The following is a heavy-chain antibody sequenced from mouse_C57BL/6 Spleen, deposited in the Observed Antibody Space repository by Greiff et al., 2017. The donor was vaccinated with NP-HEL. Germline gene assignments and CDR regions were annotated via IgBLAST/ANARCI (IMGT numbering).Heavy chain of an antibody. V-gene: IGHV1-72*01. CDR3: ASSTGTGLYYAMDY. CDR1: GYTFTSYW. Sequence: QVQLQQPGAELVKPGASVKLSCKASGYTFTSYWMHWVKQRPGRGLEWIGRIDTNSGGTKYNEKFKSKATLTVDKPSSTAYMQLSSLTSEDSAVYYCASSTGTGLYYAMDYWGQGPSGTVSS. J-gene: IGHJ4*01. CDR2: IDTNSGGT. D-gene: IGHD4-1*02.